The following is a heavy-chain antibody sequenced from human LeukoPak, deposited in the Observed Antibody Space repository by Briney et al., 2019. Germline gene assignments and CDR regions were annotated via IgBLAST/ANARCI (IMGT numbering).Heavy chain of an antibody. J-gene: IGHJ4*02. CDR1: GFTFSDYG. CDR2: IWYDGSDK. V-gene: IGHV3-33*01. CDR3: ARDMSGTYSFDY. D-gene: IGHD1-26*01. Sequence: PGKSLRLSCTASGFTFSDYGMHWVRQPPGKGLEWVAIIWYDGSDKTYEDSVKGRFTISRDNSKNTLYLQMNSLRTDDTAVYYCARDMSGTYSFDYWGQGTLVTVSS.